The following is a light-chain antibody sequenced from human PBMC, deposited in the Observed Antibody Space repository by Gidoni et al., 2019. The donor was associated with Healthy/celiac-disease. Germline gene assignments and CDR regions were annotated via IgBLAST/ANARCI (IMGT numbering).Light chain of an antibody. V-gene: IGLV2-11*01. CDR1: SSDVGGYNY. J-gene: IGLJ2*01. CDR2: DVN. CDR3: SSFVGSHTVI. Sequence: QSALTQPRSVSGSPGQSVTISCTGTSSDVGGYNYVSWYQQHPGKAPKLMIYDVNKRPSGVPDRFSGSKSGNTASLTISGLQAEDEADYYCSSFVGSHTVIFGGGTKVTVL.